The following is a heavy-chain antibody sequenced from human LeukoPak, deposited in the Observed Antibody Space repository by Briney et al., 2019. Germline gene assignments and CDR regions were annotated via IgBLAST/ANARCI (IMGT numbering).Heavy chain of an antibody. CDR3: AKGLNGGNVD. J-gene: IGHJ4*02. D-gene: IGHD4-23*01. CDR2: ISYDGSNK. V-gene: IGHV3-30*18. Sequence: GGSLRLSCADSGFTFSSYGMHWVRQAPGKGLEWVAVISYDGSNKYYADSVKGRFTISGDNSKNTLYLQMNSLRAEDTAVYYCAKGLNGGNVDWGQGTLVTVSS. CDR1: GFTFSSYG.